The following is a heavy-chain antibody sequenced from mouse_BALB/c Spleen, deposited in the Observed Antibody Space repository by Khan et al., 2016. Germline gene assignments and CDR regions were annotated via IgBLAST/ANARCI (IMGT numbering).Heavy chain of an antibody. CDR1: GFSLTNSG. V-gene: IGHV2-9*02. D-gene: IGHD2-12*01. CDR2: IWPGGST. CDR3: ARDSESYDAWFAS. J-gene: IGHJ3*01. Sequence: QVQLKESGPGLVAPSQSLSITCTVSGFSLTNSGVHWIRQPPGKGLEWLGVIWPGGSTDYNSALMSRLSITKDNSPNQVFYKMVGLQADDAAMSDYARDSESYDAWFASWGQGTLVIVSA.